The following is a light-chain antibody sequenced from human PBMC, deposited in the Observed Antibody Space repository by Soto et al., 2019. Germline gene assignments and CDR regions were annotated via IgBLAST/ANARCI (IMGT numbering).Light chain of an antibody. CDR1: QSVFYSSNNKNF. V-gene: IGKV4-1*01. CDR3: HQFYTGWT. J-gene: IGKJ1*01. CDR2: WAS. Sequence: DIVMTQSPDSLAVSLGERATINCKSSQSVFYSSNNKNFLAWYQQKPGQTPKLLIYWASIREPGVPDRFSGSGSGTDFTLTISSLQAEDVAVYYCHQFYTGWTFGQGTKVEIK.